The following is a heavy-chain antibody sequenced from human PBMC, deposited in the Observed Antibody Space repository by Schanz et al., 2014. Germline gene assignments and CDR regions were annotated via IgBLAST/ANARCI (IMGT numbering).Heavy chain of an antibody. J-gene: IGHJ4*02. Sequence: QVQLQESGPGLVKPSETLSLTCSVSGDSISNYYWNWVRQPPGKGLEWIGYFYNRGSTNYNPSLKSRVTISVDTSKNQFSLMLGSVTAADTAVYYCARAAGPVDYWGQGTLVTVSS. V-gene: IGHV4-59*12. CDR2: FYNRGST. CDR1: GDSISNYY. CDR3: ARAAGPVDY. D-gene: IGHD6-13*01.